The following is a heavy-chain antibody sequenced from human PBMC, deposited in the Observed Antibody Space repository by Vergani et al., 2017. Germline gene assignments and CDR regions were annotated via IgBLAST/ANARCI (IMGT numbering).Heavy chain of an antibody. CDR2: INAGNGNT. D-gene: IGHD2/OR15-2a*01. J-gene: IGHJ3*01. Sequence: QVQLVQSGAEVKKPGASVKVSCQASGYPFTSYAMPWVRQAPGQRLEWMGWINAGNGNTTYSKKFQGRVTITRDTSACTAYMALSSLRSEDTAVYYCATDQPYLDDDFDVWGQGTMVTVSS. CDR1: GYPFTSYA. CDR3: ATDQPYLDDDFDV. V-gene: IGHV1-3*01.